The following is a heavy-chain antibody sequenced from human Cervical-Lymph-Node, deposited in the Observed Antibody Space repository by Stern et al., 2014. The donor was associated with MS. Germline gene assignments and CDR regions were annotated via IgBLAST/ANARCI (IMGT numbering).Heavy chain of an antibody. V-gene: IGHV1-2*02. Sequence: VQLVESGAEVKKPGASVVISCKAAGYSFTGNYIHWLRQAPGQGLQWMGGTNPNSGDSNYALKFQGRVTMTRDTSITTAYMNLNRLGFDDTAVYYCARERGRAGPAMADYWGQGTLVTVSS. J-gene: IGHJ4*02. D-gene: IGHD5-18*01. CDR2: TNPNSGDS. CDR3: ARERGRAGPAMADY. CDR1: GYSFTGNY.